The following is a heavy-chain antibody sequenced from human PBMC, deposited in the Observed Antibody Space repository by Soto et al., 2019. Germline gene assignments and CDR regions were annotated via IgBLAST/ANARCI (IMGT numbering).Heavy chain of an antibody. CDR2: IKSKTDGGTT. J-gene: IGHJ6*03. CDR3: TTDRDYGDDYYYYYYMDV. V-gene: IGHV3-15*01. D-gene: IGHD4-17*01. CDR1: GFTFSNAW. Sequence: GGSLRLSCAASGFTFSNAWMSWVRQAPGKGLEWVGRIKSKTDGGTTDYAAPVKGRFTISRDDSKNTLYLQMNSLKTEDTAVYYCTTDRDYGDDYYYYYYMDVWGKGPTVTVSS.